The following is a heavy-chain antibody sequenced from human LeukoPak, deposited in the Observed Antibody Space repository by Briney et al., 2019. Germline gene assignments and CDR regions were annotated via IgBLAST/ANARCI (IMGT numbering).Heavy chain of an antibody. V-gene: IGHV4-61*02. CDR3: ARDPKVSYYDFWSGYFANWFDP. CDR2: IYTSGST. D-gene: IGHD3-3*01. J-gene: IGHJ5*02. CDR1: GGSISSGSYY. Sequence: PSQTLSLTCTVSGGSISSGSYYWSWIRQPAGKGLEWIGRIYTSGSTNYNPSLKSRVTISVDTSKNQFSLKLSSVTAADTAVYYCARDPKVSYYDFWSGYFANWFDPWGQGTLVTVSS.